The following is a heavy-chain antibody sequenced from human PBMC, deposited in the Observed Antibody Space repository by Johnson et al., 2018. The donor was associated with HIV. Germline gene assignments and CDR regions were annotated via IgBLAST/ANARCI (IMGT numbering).Heavy chain of an antibody. Sequence: QVLLVESGGGLVKPGGSLRLSCAASGFSFSDYYMSWIRQAPGKGLEWVSAISGSGDTTYYADSVKGRFTISRDNYKNTLYLQMNSLRAEDTAVYYCARAYSYGAFDIWGLGTKVTVSS. CDR3: ARAYSYGAFDI. CDR2: ISGSGDTT. CDR1: GFSFSDYY. J-gene: IGHJ3*02. D-gene: IGHD5-18*01. V-gene: IGHV3-11*04.